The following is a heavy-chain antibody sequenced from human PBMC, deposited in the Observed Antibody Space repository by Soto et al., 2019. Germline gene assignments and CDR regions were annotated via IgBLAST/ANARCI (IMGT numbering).Heavy chain of an antibody. Sequence: QVQLVQSGAEVKKPGASVKVSCKASGYTFTGYYMHWVRQAPGQGLAWMGWINPNSGGTNYAQKFQGWVTMTRDTSISTAYMELSRLRSDDTAVYYCARAKPPGAARQGGVLDYWGQGTLVTVSS. J-gene: IGHJ4*02. D-gene: IGHD6-6*01. CDR1: GYTFTGYY. CDR2: INPNSGGT. V-gene: IGHV1-2*04. CDR3: ARAKPPGAARQGGVLDY.